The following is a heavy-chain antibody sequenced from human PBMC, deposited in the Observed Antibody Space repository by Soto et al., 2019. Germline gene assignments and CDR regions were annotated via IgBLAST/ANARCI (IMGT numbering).Heavy chain of an antibody. V-gene: IGHV3-30-3*01. CDR3: ARDSSGYDPGGFDY. CDR2: ISYDGSNK. J-gene: IGHJ4*02. Sequence: QVQLVESGGGVVQPGRSLRLSCAASGFTFSSYAMHWVRQAPGKGLEWVAVISYDGSNKYYADSEKGRFTISRDNSKNTLYLQMNSLRAEDTAVYYCARDSSGYDPGGFDYWGQGTLVTVSS. CDR1: GFTFSSYA. D-gene: IGHD5-12*01.